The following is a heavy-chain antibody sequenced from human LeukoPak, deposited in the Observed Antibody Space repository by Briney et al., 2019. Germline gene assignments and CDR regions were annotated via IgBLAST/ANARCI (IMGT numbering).Heavy chain of an antibody. J-gene: IGHJ3*02. V-gene: IGHV3-53*01. D-gene: IGHD5-18*01. CDR3: ASEDVDTAIGAFDI. CDR2: IYSGGST. Sequence: PGRSLRLSCAASGFTFDDYAMHWVRQAPGKGLEWVSVIYSGGSTYYADSVKGRFTISRDNSKNTLYLQMNSLRAEDTAVYYCASEDVDTAIGAFDIWGQGTMVTVSS. CDR1: GFTFDDYA.